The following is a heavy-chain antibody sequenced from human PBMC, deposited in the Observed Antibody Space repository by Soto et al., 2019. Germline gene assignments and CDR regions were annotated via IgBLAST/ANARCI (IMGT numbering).Heavy chain of an antibody. CDR3: ARDRRQDGYNWYAFDI. CDR1: GGTFSSYA. D-gene: IGHD5-12*01. J-gene: IGHJ3*02. Sequence: ASVKVSCKASGGTFSSYAISWVRQAPGQGLEWMGGIIPIFGTANYAQKFQGRVTITADESTSTAYMELSSLRFEDTAVYYCARDRRQDGYNWYAFDIWGQGTMVTVSS. V-gene: IGHV1-69*13. CDR2: IIPIFGTA.